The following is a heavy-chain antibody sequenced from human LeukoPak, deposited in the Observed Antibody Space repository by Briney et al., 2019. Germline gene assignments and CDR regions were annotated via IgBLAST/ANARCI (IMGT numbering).Heavy chain of an antibody. V-gene: IGHV1-2*02. CDR2: INPNSGGT. CDR1: GYTFTSYA. Sequence: ASVKVSCKASGYTFTSYAMHWVRQAPGQGLEWMGWINPNSGGTNYAQKFQGRVTMTRDTSISTAYMELSRLRSDDTAVYYCAMTGYSSSWSRYYFDYWGQGTLVTASS. J-gene: IGHJ4*02. CDR3: AMTGYSSSWSRYYFDY. D-gene: IGHD6-13*01.